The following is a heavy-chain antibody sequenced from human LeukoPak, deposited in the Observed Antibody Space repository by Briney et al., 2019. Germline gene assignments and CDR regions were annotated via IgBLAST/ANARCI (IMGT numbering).Heavy chain of an antibody. V-gene: IGHV3-30*18. CDR1: GFIFDTYG. CDR2: IAYDGSNK. CDR3: AKEKAIATINYGLDV. Sequence: GGSLRLSCAASGFIFDTYGMLWVRQAPGKGLEWVAVIAYDGSNKVYADSVKGRFTISRDNSKNTLYLQVNSLRGEDTAVYYCAKEKAIATINYGLDVWGQGTTVTVSS. D-gene: IGHD1-1*01. J-gene: IGHJ6*02.